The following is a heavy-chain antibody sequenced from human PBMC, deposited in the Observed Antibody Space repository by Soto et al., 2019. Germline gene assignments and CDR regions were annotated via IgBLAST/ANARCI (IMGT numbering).Heavy chain of an antibody. CDR3: ARVPVHKNSRGDF. CDR2: INPKSGDT. J-gene: IGHJ4*02. Sequence: QVRLVQSGPEVRRPGASVTVSCKASGYTFTRYFIHWVRRAPGQGLEWMGYINPKSGDTHYSQTFRGRVSMTVDTSTDTASVGLSSLKSDDTAVYFCARVPVHKNSRGDFWGQGTPITVSS. D-gene: IGHD3-10*01. V-gene: IGHV1-2*02. CDR1: GYTFTRYF.